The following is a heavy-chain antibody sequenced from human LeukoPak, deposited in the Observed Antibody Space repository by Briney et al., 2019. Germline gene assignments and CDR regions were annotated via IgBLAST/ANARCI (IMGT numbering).Heavy chain of an antibody. V-gene: IGHV3-30-3*01. CDR2: MSHDGNNK. CDR1: GFTFSDYY. CDR3: TREGYSSGRAGAFNI. J-gene: IGHJ3*02. D-gene: IGHD3-22*01. Sequence: PGGSLRLSCAASGFTFSDYYMSWIRQAPGKGLEWLARMSHDGNNKVYADSVKGRCTISRDDSEATVFLQMTSLRTEDTAIFYCTREGYSSGRAGAFNIWGQGTMVTVSS.